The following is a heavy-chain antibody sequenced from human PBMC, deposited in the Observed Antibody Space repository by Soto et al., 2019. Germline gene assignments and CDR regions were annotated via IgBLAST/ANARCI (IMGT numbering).Heavy chain of an antibody. D-gene: IGHD4-17*01. V-gene: IGHV1-18*01. J-gene: IGHJ3*02. CDR2: ISAYNGNT. CDR3: ARFKDGDYDPPDAFDI. CDR1: GYTFTSYG. Sequence: QVQLVQSGAEVKKPGASVKVSCKASGYTFTSYGISWVRQAPGQGLEWMGWISAYNGNTNYAQKLQGRVTMTKDTSTRTAYMELRSLRSDATAVYSCARFKDGDYDPPDAFDIWGQGTMVTVSS.